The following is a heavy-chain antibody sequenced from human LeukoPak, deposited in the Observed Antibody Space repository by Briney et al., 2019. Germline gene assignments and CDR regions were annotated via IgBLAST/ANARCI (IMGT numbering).Heavy chain of an antibody. V-gene: IGHV4-59*12. D-gene: IGHD3-22*01. CDR1: GGSISSYY. Sequence: SETLSLTCTVSGGSISSYYWSWIRQPPGKGLEWIGYIYYSGSTNYNPSLKSRVTISVDTSKNQFSLKLSSVTAADTAVYYCASTDYYDSSGYYLTRDYWGQGTLVTVSS. J-gene: IGHJ4*02. CDR2: IYYSGST. CDR3: ASTDYYDSSGYYLTRDY.